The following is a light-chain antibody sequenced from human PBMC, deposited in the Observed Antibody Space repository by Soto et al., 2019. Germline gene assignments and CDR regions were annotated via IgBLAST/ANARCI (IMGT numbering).Light chain of an antibody. Sequence: QSALTQPAAVSGSPGQSITISCTGTSSDVGGYNYVSWYQQHPGKAPKLMIYDGSNRPSGVSNRVSGSKSGNTTSLTISGLQAEDEADYYCSAYTSSSTLYVFGTGTKLTVL. CDR3: SAYTSSSTLYV. CDR1: SSDVGGYNY. J-gene: IGLJ1*01. CDR2: DGS. V-gene: IGLV2-14*01.